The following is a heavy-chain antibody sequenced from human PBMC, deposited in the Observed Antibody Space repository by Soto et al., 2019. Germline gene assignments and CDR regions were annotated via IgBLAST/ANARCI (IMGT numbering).Heavy chain of an antibody. CDR3: ARVSAWEGSGAALGWFDP. D-gene: IGHD1-26*01. Sequence: QVQLQESGPGLVKPSETLSLTCTVSGGSVSSGTYYWSWIRQPPGKGLEWIGYIYYSGSTNYNPSLKSRVTISVDTSKNQFSLKLSSVTAADTAVYYCARVSAWEGSGAALGWFDPWGQGTLVTVSS. J-gene: IGHJ5*02. V-gene: IGHV4-61*01. CDR2: IYYSGST. CDR1: GGSVSSGTYY.